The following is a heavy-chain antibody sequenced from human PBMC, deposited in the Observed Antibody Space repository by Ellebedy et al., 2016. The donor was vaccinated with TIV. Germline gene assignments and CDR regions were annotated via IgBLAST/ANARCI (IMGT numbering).Heavy chain of an antibody. CDR1: GFTVSSCF. CDR3: AKDRTPGDGYWVFDN. D-gene: IGHD5-18*01. J-gene: IGHJ4*02. V-gene: IGHV3-53*01. CDR2: IVGSGA. Sequence: PSETLSLTCAASGFTVSSCFMRWVRQAPGKGLEWVSGIVGSGAQKYADSVKGRFTISRDNSKRTVDLQMNSLRAEDTAVYFCAKDRTPGDGYWVFDNWGQGTLVSVSS.